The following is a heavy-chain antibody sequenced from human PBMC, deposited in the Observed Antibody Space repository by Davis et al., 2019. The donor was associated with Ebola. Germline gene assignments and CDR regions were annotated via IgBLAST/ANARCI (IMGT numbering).Heavy chain of an antibody. Sequence: PGGSLRLSCAASGFTFSSYAMSWIRQAPGKGLEWVSYISSSGSTIYYADSVKGRFTISRDNSKNTLYLQMNSLRAEDPAVYYCAKVAAAYWRGGGTTDGMDVWGQGTTVTVSS. D-gene: IGHD2-15*01. CDR1: GFTFSSYA. CDR2: ISSSGSTI. V-gene: IGHV3-23*01. CDR3: AKVAAAYWRGGGTTDGMDV. J-gene: IGHJ6*02.